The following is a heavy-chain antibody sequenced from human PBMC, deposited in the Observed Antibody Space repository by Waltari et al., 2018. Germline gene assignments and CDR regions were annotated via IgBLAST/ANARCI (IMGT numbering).Heavy chain of an antibody. J-gene: IGHJ4*02. D-gene: IGHD3-3*01. CDR2: ISSSSSTI. CDR3: ARDTIFGVVGLDY. Sequence: EVQLVESGGGLVQPGGSLRLSCAASGFTFSSYSMNWVGPAPGKGLEWVSYISSSSSTIYYADSVKGLFTISRDNAKNSLYLQMNSLRAEDTAVYYCARDTIFGVVGLDYWGQGTLVTVSS. CDR1: GFTFSSYS. V-gene: IGHV3-48*04.